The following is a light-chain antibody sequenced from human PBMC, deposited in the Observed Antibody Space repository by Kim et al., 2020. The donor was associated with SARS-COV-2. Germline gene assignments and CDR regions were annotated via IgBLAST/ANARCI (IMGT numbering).Light chain of an antibody. CDR1: RSNSGASYD. J-gene: IGLJ2*01. V-gene: IGLV1-40*01. Sequence: GPTVVISCTGDRSNSGASYDVHWYQQFPGTAPKLLIFGNSNRPPGVPERFSGFKSVSSASLTIAGLQAEDEADYYCQSYDSSLSAIFGGGTQLTVL. CDR3: QSYDSSLSAI. CDR2: GNS.